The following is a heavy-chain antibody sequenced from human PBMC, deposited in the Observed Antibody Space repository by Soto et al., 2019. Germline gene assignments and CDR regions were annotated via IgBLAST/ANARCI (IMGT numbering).Heavy chain of an antibody. CDR2: ISAYNGNT. D-gene: IGHD2-2*01. Sequence: GASVKVSCKASGYTFTSYGISWVRQAPGQGLEWMGWISAYNGNTNYAQKLQGRVTMTTDTSTSTAYMELRSLRSDDTAVYYFARSDIVVVPAAYPDAFDISGQGTMVTVSS. V-gene: IGHV1-18*01. CDR1: GYTFTSYG. CDR3: ARSDIVVVPAAYPDAFDI. J-gene: IGHJ3*02.